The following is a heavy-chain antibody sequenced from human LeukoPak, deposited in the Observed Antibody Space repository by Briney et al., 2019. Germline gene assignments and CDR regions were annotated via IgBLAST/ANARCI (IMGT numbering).Heavy chain of an antibody. CDR2: FDPEDGET. V-gene: IGHV1-24*01. J-gene: IGHJ5*02. D-gene: IGHD1-1*01. Sequence: ASVKVSCKVSGYTLTELSMHWVRQAPGKGLEWMGGFDPEDGETIYAQKFQGRVTMTEDTSTDTAYMELSSLRSEDTAVYYCATTTGAYNWFDPWGQGTLVTVSS. CDR1: GYTLTELS. CDR3: ATTTGAYNWFDP.